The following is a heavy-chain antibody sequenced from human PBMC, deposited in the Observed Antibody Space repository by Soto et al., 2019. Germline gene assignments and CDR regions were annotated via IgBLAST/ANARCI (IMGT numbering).Heavy chain of an antibody. Sequence: EVQLVESGGTLVKPGGSLRLTCAASGFTFGSHAMTWVRQAPGKGLEWVSFISSSGSYIYYSDSMKGRFTISRDNAKNSLYRQMNSLRAENTAVYYCARVVITMFRGIINDMDVWGKGTMVTVSS. CDR1: GFTFGSHA. V-gene: IGHV3-21*01. J-gene: IGHJ6*03. CDR2: ISSSGSYI. D-gene: IGHD3-10*01. CDR3: ARVVITMFRGIINDMDV.